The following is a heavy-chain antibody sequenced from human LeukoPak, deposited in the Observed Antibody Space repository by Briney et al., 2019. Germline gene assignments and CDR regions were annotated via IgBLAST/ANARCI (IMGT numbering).Heavy chain of an antibody. Sequence: GGSLRLSCAVSGFSFSSYNMHWVRQAPGKGLEWVSFISSSSSYIYYTDSVKGRFTISRDNAQNSLYLQMNSLRAEDTAVYYCVRDYRACFDYWGQGTLVTVSS. CDR3: VRDYRACFDY. D-gene: IGHD3-16*02. J-gene: IGHJ4*02. CDR1: GFSFSSYN. V-gene: IGHV3-21*04. CDR2: ISSSSSYI.